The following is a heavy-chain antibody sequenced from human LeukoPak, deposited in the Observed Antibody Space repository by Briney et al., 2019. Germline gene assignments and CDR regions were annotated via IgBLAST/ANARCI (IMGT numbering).Heavy chain of an antibody. CDR3: ARVMTGYRYGFDAFDI. CDR1: GYTFTGYY. V-gene: IGHV1-2*02. Sequence: GASVKVSCKASGYTFTGYYMHWVRQAPGQGLERMGWINPNSGGTNYAQKFQGRVTMTRDTSISTAYMELSRLRSDDTAVYYCARVMTGYRYGFDAFDIWGQGTMVTVSS. CDR2: INPNSGGT. D-gene: IGHD5-18*01. J-gene: IGHJ3*02.